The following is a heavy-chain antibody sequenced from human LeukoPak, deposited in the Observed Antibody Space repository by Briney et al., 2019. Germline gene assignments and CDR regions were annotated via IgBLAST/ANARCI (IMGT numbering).Heavy chain of an antibody. D-gene: IGHD3-10*01. Sequence: SETLSLTCTVSGGSIGIYYGNWIGQPAGKGLEWIGGIFTSGIANYNPSLKSRVTMSVDTSKNQFSLNLSSVTAADTAVYYCAREISGTYYNPLGYMDVWGKGTTVTVSS. CDR3: AREISGTYYNPLGYMDV. CDR1: GGSIGIYY. CDR2: IFTSGIA. V-gene: IGHV4-4*07. J-gene: IGHJ6*03.